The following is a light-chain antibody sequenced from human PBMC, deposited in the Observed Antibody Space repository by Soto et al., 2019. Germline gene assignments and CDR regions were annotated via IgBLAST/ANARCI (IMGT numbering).Light chain of an antibody. V-gene: IGKV1-5*03. CDR1: QNINNL. J-gene: IGKJ2*01. Sequence: DIPMTQSPSTLSASVGGRVTISCRASQNINNLLAWYQQKPGKAPKLLIYKASSLESGVPSRFSASGSGTDFTLTISSLQPDDFATYYCQHYYTYPYTFGQGTKLEIK. CDR3: QHYYTYPYT. CDR2: KAS.